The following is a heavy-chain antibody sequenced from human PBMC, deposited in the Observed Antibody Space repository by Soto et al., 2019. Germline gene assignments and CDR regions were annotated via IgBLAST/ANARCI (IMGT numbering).Heavy chain of an antibody. V-gene: IGHV4-34*01. J-gene: IGHJ4*02. Sequence: SETLSLTCAVYGGSFSGYYWSWIRQPPGKGLEWFGEINHSGSTNYNPSLKSRVTISVDTSKNQFSLKLSSVTAADTAVYYCAREALYCTNGVCYPNPGVFDYWGQGTLVTVSS. CDR3: AREALYCTNGVCYPNPGVFDY. CDR1: GGSFSGYY. CDR2: INHSGST. D-gene: IGHD2-8*01.